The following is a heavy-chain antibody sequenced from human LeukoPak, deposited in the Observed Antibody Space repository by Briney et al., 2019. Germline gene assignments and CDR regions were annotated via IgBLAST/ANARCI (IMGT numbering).Heavy chain of an antibody. J-gene: IGHJ6*03. CDR3: AKLGHGGYYSYMDV. D-gene: IGHD3-16*01. Sequence: QAGGSLRLSCAVSGFTFANYAVTWVRQAPGKGLESVSSISTDGTTYYAHSVKGRFTLSRDNSKNTLYLQMSSLRAEDTAVYYCAKLGHGGYYSYMDVWGKGTTVTVSS. CDR2: ISTDGTT. CDR1: GFTFANYA. V-gene: IGHV3-23*01.